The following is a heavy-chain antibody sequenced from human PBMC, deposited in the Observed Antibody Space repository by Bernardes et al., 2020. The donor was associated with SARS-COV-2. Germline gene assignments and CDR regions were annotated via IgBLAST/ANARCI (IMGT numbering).Heavy chain of an antibody. J-gene: IGHJ4*02. CDR3: ARTSKQQWLVPLSYFDY. CDR2: ISAYNGNT. CDR1: GYTFTSYG. Sequence: ASVKVSCKASGYTFTSYGISWVRQAPGQGLEWMGWISAYNGNTNYAQKLQGRVTMTTDTSTSTAYMELRSLRSDDTAVYYCARTSKQQWLVPLSYFDYWGQGTLVTVSS. V-gene: IGHV1-18*01. D-gene: IGHD6-19*01.